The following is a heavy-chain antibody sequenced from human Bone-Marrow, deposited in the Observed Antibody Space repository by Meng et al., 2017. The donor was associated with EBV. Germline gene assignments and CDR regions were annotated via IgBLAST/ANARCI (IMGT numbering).Heavy chain of an antibody. CDR1: GGSISSSNW. CDR3: ARGQSIAVAVSTNYFDY. D-gene: IGHD6-19*01. Sequence: VQLKASGPGLVKPSGTLSLTCAVSGGSISSSNWWSWVRQPPGKGLEWIGEIYHSGSTNYNPSLKSRVTISVDKSKNQFSLKLSSVTAADTAVYYCARGQSIAVAVSTNYFDYWGQGTLVTVSS. J-gene: IGHJ4*02. V-gene: IGHV4-4*02. CDR2: IYHSGST.